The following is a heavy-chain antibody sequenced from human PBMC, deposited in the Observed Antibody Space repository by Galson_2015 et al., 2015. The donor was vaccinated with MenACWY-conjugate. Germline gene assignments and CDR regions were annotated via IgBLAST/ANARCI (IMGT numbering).Heavy chain of an antibody. J-gene: IGHJ4*02. Sequence: SETLSLTCTVSGDSISSKSYSWGWVRQPPGQGLEWIGTSYSSGNTHYNPSLKSRVTISVDTSGNQFSLKLTSVTTADTAVYYCSRVRGTTGTDSWGQGTLVSVSS. CDR2: SYSSGNT. D-gene: IGHD1-1*01. CDR1: GDSISSKSYS. V-gene: IGHV4-39*07. CDR3: SRVRGTTGTDS.